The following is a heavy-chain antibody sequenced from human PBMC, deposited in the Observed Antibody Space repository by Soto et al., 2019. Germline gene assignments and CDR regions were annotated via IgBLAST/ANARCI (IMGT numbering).Heavy chain of an antibody. CDR2: ISYDGSNK. CDR1: GFTFSSYG. CDR3: AKVGPDGYYYDSSGYYPPGY. J-gene: IGHJ4*02. Sequence: WSLRLSCAASGFTFSSYGMHWVRQAPGKGLEWVAVISYDGSNKYYADSVKGRFTISRDNSKNTLYLQMNSLRAEDTAVYYCAKVGPDGYYYDSSGYYPPGYWGQGTLVTVSS. V-gene: IGHV3-30*18. D-gene: IGHD3-22*01.